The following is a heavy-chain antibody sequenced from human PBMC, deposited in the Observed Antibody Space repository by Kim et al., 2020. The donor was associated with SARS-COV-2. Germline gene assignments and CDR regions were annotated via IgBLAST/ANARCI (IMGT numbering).Heavy chain of an antibody. CDR3: ARDYYGSGSYSTFDY. D-gene: IGHD3-10*01. Sequence: SVKGRFTISRDNSKNTLYLQMNSLRAEDTAVYYCARDYYGSGSYSTFDYWGQGTLVTVSS. V-gene: IGHV3-30*07. J-gene: IGHJ4*02.